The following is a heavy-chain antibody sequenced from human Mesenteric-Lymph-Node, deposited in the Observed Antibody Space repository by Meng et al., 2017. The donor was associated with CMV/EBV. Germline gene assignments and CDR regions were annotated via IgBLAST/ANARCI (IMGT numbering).Heavy chain of an antibody. J-gene: IGHJ3*02. Sequence: SETLSLTCTVSGGSVSSGSYYWSWIRQAPGKGLEWIGHVYFTGSTNCKPSLKSRVAMSIDTSKNHFSLKPNSVTAADTAVYYCARDLSLSSSWSAFEIWGQGTVVTVSS. V-gene: IGHV4-61*03. CDR2: VYFTGST. D-gene: IGHD2-2*01. CDR3: ARDLSLSSSWSAFEI. CDR1: GGSVSSGSYY.